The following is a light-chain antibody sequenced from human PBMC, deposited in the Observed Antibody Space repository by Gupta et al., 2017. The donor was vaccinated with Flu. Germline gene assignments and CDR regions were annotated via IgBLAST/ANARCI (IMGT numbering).Light chain of an antibody. CDR1: QRVSSS. V-gene: IGKV3-15*01. J-gene: IGKJ2*03. Sequence: LAASPGESAITTCRPSQRVSSSVVSYQQKTAQTPRHLLYDASTSLTSIPARFIGGGSATAFSILISSLQSDDFAVYYCQQYTNWSPPSFGEGTKLEIK. CDR2: DAS. CDR3: QQYTNWSPPS.